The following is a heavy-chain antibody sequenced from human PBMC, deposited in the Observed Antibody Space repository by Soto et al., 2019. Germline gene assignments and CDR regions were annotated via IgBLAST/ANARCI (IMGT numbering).Heavy chain of an antibody. J-gene: IGHJ4*02. V-gene: IGHV3-74*01. CDR1: GFTFSNYW. Sequence: EVQLVESGGGLVQPGGSLRLSCAASGFTFSNYWMHWVRQAPGKGLVWVSRIDRDGSSTNYADSVKGRFTISRDNAKNTLSLHTTGLRPEDTAVYYCTRGVCFDYWGQGTRVTVSS. CDR3: TRGVCFDY. CDR2: IDRDGSST. D-gene: IGHD2-8*01.